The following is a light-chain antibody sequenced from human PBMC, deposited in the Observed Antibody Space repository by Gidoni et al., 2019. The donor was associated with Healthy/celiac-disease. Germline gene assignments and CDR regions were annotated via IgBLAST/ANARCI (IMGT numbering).Light chain of an antibody. Sequence: QSVLTQPPSVSGAPGQRVTISCTGSSSNIGAGYDVHWYQQLPGTAPKLLIYGNSNRPSGVPDRFSGSKSGTSASLAITGLQAEDEADDYCQSYDSSLHVVFGGGTKLTVL. V-gene: IGLV1-40*01. J-gene: IGLJ2*01. CDR3: QSYDSSLHVV. CDR2: GNS. CDR1: SSNIGAGYD.